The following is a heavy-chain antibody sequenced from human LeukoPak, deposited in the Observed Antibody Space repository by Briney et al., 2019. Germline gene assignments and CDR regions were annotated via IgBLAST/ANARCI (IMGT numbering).Heavy chain of an antibody. D-gene: IGHD5-12*01. CDR2: ISSSGGST. CDR3: ASPYSGYDYNFDH. CDR1: GFPFSRYG. Sequence: PGGSLRLSCAASGFPFSRYGLSWVRQAPGKGLEWVSVISSSGGSTYYADSVKGRFTISRDNSKNTLFLQMSSLRTEDTAVYYCASPYSGYDYNFDHWGQGTLVTVSS. V-gene: IGHV3-23*01. J-gene: IGHJ4*02.